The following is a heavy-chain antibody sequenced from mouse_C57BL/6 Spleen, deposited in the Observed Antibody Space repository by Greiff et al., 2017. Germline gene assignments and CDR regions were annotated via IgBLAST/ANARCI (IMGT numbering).Heavy chain of an antibody. CDR2: IRSKSNNYAT. J-gene: IGHJ4*01. CDR1: GFSFNTYA. V-gene: IGHV10-1*01. Sequence: DVHLVESGGGLVQPKGSLKLSCAASGFSFNTYAMNWVRQAPGKGLEWVARIRSKSNNYATYYADSVKDRFTISRDDSESMLYLQLNNLKTEDTAMYYCVRVLYYAMDYWGQGTSVTVSS. CDR3: VRVLYYAMDY.